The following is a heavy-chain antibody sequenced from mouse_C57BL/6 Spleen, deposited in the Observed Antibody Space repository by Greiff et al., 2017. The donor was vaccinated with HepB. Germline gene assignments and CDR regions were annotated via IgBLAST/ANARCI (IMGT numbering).Heavy chain of an antibody. CDR1: GFTFSSYA. CDR3: TRVNSYYAMDY. D-gene: IGHD1-3*01. J-gene: IGHJ4*01. V-gene: IGHV5-9-1*02. CDR2: ISSGGDYI. Sequence: EVKLMESGEGLVKPGGSLKLSCAASGFTFSSYAMSWVRQTPEKRLEWVAYISSGGDYIYYADTVKGRFTISRDNARNTLYLQMSSLKSEDTAMYYCTRVNSYYAMDYWGQGTSVTVSS.